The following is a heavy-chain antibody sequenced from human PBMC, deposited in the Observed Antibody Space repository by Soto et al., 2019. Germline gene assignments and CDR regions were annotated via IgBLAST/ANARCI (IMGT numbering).Heavy chain of an antibody. CDR1: GFTFSTYA. CDR2: ISAGGGST. V-gene: IGHV3-23*01. Sequence: GGSLRLSCAASGFTFSTYAMSWVRQAPGKGLEWASAISAGGGSTYYADSVKGRFTISRDNFINTLYLQMNSPRTEDTAVYYCAHPRGYGVFDAYDIWGQGAMVTVSS. J-gene: IGHJ3*02. CDR3: AHPRGYGVFDAYDI. D-gene: IGHD4-17*01.